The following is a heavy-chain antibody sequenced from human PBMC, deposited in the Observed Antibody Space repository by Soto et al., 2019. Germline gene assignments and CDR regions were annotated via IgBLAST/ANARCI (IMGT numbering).Heavy chain of an antibody. J-gene: IGHJ6*02. D-gene: IGHD1-1*01. CDR3: AREGWNPDYYYGMDV. CDR2: ISNRGDT. Sequence: GXSLRLSCAASGFIVSDTYMNWFRQAPVKGLEWVSVISNRGDTYYADSVKGRFSLSRDISTNTLHLQMNSLSAEDTAVYYCAREGWNPDYYYGMDVWGQGTTVTVSS. V-gene: IGHV3-66*01. CDR1: GFIVSDTY.